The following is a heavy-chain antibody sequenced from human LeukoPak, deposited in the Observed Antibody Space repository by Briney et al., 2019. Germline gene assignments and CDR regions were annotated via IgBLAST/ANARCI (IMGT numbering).Heavy chain of an antibody. V-gene: IGHV1-69*13. D-gene: IGHD3-16*01. CDR2: ISPLFGSA. J-gene: IGHJ4*02. CDR3: ARGYAFDY. CDR1: GGTFSRYT. Sequence: SVKVSCKASGGTFSRYTLNWVRQAPGQGLEWMGGISPLFGSAKYAQKFQGRVTITADESTSTAYMELRSLRSEDTAVYYCARGYAFDYWGQGTLVTVSS.